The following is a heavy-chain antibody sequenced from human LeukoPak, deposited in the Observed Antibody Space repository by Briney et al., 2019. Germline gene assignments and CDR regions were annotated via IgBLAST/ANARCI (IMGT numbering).Heavy chain of an antibody. CDR2: IFSSGSS. Sequence: SETLSLTCTVSGASVSGHYWSWIRQPAGKGLEWVGRIFSSGSSNYNPSLKSRLSMSVVTSKNQFSLKLTSVTAADTAVYYCSRDLQKGPYYYYAMDVWGQGTTVTVSS. J-gene: IGHJ6*02. CDR3: SRDLQKGPYYYYAMDV. V-gene: IGHV4-4*07. CDR1: GASVSGHY. D-gene: IGHD4-11*01.